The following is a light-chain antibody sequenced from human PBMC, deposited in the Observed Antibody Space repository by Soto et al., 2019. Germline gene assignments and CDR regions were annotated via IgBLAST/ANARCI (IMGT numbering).Light chain of an antibody. CDR2: EVS. CDR1: SSDVGGYNY. CDR3: SAYAGSSTL. J-gene: IGLJ2*01. V-gene: IGLV2-8*01. Sequence: QSVLTQPPPASGSPGQSVTISCTGTSSDVGGYNYVSWYQQHPGKAPKLMIYEVSKRPSGVPDRFSGSKSGNTASLTVSGLQAEDEADYYCSAYAGSSTLFGGGTKLTVL.